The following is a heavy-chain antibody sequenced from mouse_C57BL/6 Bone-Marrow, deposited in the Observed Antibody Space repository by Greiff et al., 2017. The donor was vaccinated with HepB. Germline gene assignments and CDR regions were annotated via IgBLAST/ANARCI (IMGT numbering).Heavy chain of an antibody. D-gene: IGHD1-1*01. J-gene: IGHJ3*01. V-gene: IGHV5-9*01. Sequence: DVQLVESGGGLVKPGGSLKLSCAASGFTFSSYTMSWVRQTPEKRLEWVATISGGGGNTYYPDSVKGGFTIARDNAKNTRYLQMSSLRSEDTALYYCARQDYGSGGFAYWGQGTLVTVSA. CDR1: GFTFSSYT. CDR2: ISGGGGNT. CDR3: ARQDYGSGGFAY.